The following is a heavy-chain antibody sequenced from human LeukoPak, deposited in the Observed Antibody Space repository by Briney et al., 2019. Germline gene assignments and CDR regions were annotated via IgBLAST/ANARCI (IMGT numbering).Heavy chain of an antibody. V-gene: IGHV3-48*03. CDR3: AELGITMIGGV. CDR2: ISSSGSTI. D-gene: IGHD3-10*02. J-gene: IGHJ6*04. Sequence: GGSLRLSCEASGFTFSNYAMNWVRQAPGKGLEWVSYISSSGSTIYYADSVKGRFTISRDNAKNSLYLQMNSLRAEDTAVYYCAELGITMIGGVWGKGTTVTISS. CDR1: GFTFSNYA.